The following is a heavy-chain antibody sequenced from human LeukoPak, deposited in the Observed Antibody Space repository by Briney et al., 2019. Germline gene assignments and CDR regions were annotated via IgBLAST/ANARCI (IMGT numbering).Heavy chain of an antibody. CDR3: ARAREDDGDYYFDY. CDR2: IYYSGST. Sequence: SETLSLTCTVSGGSISSGDYYWSWIRQPPGKGLEWIGYIYYSGSTYYNPSLKSRVTISVDTSKNQFSLKLSSVTAADTAVYYCARAREDDGDYYFDYWGQGTLVTVSS. CDR1: GGSISSGDYY. V-gene: IGHV4-30-4*08. D-gene: IGHD4-17*01. J-gene: IGHJ4*02.